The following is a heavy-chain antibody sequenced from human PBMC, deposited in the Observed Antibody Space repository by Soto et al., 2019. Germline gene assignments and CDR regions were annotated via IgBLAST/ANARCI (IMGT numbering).Heavy chain of an antibody. V-gene: IGHV4-59*01. J-gene: IGHJ4*02. CDR2: IYYSGNT. CDR3: ARVGSGSFDY. D-gene: IGHD3-22*01. Sequence: SETLSLTCTVSGGSISTYYWSWFRQPPGKGLAWIGYIYYSGNTNSNPSLRSRFTMSVDTSKNQFSLKLSSVTAADTAVYYCARVGSGSFDYWGQGTLVTVS. CDR1: GGSISTYY.